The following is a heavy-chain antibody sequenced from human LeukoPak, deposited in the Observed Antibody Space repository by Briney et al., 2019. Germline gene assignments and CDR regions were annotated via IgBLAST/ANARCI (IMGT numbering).Heavy chain of an antibody. CDR1: GGSISSYY. CDR2: IYTSGST. D-gene: IGHD3-3*01. J-gene: IGHJ4*02. V-gene: IGHV4-4*07. Sequence: SETLSLTCTVSGGSISSYYWSWIRQPAGRGLEWIGRIYTSGSTNYNPSLKSRVTMSVDTSKNRSSLKLSSVTAADTAVYYCARERGEVYDFSRKYYFDYWGQGTLVTVSS. CDR3: ARERGEVYDFSRKYYFDY.